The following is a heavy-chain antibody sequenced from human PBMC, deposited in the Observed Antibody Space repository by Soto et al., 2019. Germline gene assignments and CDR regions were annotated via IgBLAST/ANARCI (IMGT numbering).Heavy chain of an antibody. V-gene: IGHV1-18*04. CDR3: ARRSTIFGVVIAAFDY. J-gene: IGHJ4*02. CDR2: ISAYNGNT. CDR1: GYTFTSYG. Sequence: GASVKVSCKASGYTFTSYGISWVRQAPGQGLEWMGWISAYNGNTNYAQKLQGRVTMTTDTSTSTAYMELRNLRSDDTAVYYCARRSTIFGVVIAAFDYWGQGTLVTVSS. D-gene: IGHD3-3*01.